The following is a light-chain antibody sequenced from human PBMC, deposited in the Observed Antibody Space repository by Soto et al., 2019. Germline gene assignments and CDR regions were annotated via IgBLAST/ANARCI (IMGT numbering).Light chain of an antibody. J-gene: IGKJ1*01. V-gene: IGKV3-20*01. Sequence: IVLTQSPDTLSLSPGERATLSCRASQSVSSNYLAWYQQKLGQAPRLLIYDASRRATGIPARFSGSGSGTDFTLTISRLEPEDFVVYYCQQYGRSPTFGQGTKVEIK. CDR1: QSVSSNY. CDR2: DAS. CDR3: QQYGRSPT.